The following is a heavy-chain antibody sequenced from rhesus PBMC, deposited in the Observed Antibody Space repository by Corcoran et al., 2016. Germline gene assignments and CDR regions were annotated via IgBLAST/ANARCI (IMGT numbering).Heavy chain of an antibody. CDR3: ASPYSSGWFYSDY. Sequence: VQLQESGPGLVKPSETLSLTCAVSGGPISDDHYWSWIRQPPGKGLEWIGYIYGGSGGTNYNPSLNNRVTISIDTSKKQFSLKLRSVTAADTAVYYCASPYSSGWFYSDYWGQGVLVTVTS. CDR2: IYGGSGGT. J-gene: IGHJ4*01. CDR1: GGPISDDHY. D-gene: IGHD6-31*01. V-gene: IGHV4-106*01.